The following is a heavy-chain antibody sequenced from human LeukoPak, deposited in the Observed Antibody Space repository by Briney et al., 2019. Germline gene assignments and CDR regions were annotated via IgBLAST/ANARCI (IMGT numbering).Heavy chain of an antibody. J-gene: IGHJ4*02. CDR1: GFTLSSYS. Sequence: PGGSLRLSCAASGFTLSSYSMIWVRQAPGNGLGWVSYISSSSSTIYYADSVKGRFTISRDNAKNSLYLQMNSLRAEDTAVYYCARGTQYSSSWYGGNWGQGTLVTVSS. V-gene: IGHV3-48*04. CDR2: ISSSSSTI. CDR3: ARGTQYSSSWYGGN. D-gene: IGHD6-13*01.